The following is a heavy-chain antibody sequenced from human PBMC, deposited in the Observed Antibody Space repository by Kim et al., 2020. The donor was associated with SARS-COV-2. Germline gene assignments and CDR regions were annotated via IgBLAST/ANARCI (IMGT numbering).Heavy chain of an antibody. Sequence: GGSLRLSCAASGVTVRGNYMSWGRQAPGKGLEWVSAISGGGSTFYADSVKGRFTISRDISENTLYLQMSSLRVEDTAVYYCARGGDAAGAGKDAFDIWG. CDR1: GVTVRGNY. J-gene: IGHJ3*02. CDR3: ARGGDAAGAGKDAFDI. V-gene: IGHV3-66*01. CDR2: ISGGGST. D-gene: IGHD1-26*01.